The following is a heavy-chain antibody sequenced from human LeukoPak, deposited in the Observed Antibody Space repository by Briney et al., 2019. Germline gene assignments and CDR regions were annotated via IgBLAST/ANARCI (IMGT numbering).Heavy chain of an antibody. CDR1: GFPFSSYS. J-gene: IGHJ4*02. CDR3: ARSIPYGTTWYGRSDY. CDR2: IKPDGTTK. Sequence: PGGSLRLSCAASGFPFSSYSMTWVRKAPGKGREWVATIKPDGTTKFYVDSVKGRFTISRDNALNSLYLQMNSLRAEDTAIYYCARSIPYGTTWYGRSDYWGQGTLVTVSS. V-gene: IGHV3-7*03. D-gene: IGHD6-13*01.